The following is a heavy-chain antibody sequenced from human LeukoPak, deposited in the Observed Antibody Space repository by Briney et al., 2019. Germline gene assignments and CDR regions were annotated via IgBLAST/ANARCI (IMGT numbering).Heavy chain of an antibody. J-gene: IGHJ3*02. CDR3: ARDHSSTSRMLGVGDAFDI. Sequence: GGSLRLSCAASGFTFSSYAMHWVRQAPGKGLEYVSAISSNGGSTYYANSVKGRFTISRDNSKNTLYLQMGSLRAEDMAVYYCARDHSSTSRMLGVGDAFDIWGQGTLVTVSS. CDR2: ISSNGGST. V-gene: IGHV3-64*01. CDR1: GFTFSSYA. D-gene: IGHD2-2*01.